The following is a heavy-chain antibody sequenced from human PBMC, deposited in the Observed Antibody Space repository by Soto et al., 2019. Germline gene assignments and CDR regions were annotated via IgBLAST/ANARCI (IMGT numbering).Heavy chain of an antibody. V-gene: IGHV3-30-3*01. CDR2: ISYDGSNK. Sequence: HWVRQAPGKGLEWVAVISYDGSNKYYADSVKGRFTISRDNSKNTLYLQMNSLRAEDTAVYYCARDVMVVDRYYYYGMDVWGQGTTVTVSS. D-gene: IGHD2-15*01. J-gene: IGHJ6*02. CDR3: ARDVMVVDRYYYYGMDV.